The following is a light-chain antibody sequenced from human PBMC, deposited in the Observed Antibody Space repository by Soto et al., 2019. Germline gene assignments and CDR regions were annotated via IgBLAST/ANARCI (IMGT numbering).Light chain of an antibody. V-gene: IGLV4-69*01. CDR1: SWHSNYA. CDR2: LNSDGSH. Sequence: QSVLTQSPSASASLGASVKLTCTLSSWHSNYAIAWHQQQPEKGPRYLMKLNSDGSHSKGDGIPDRFSGSTSGAERYLTISSLQSEDEADYYCQTWGTGPWVFGGGTKLTVL. CDR3: QTWGTGPWV. J-gene: IGLJ3*02.